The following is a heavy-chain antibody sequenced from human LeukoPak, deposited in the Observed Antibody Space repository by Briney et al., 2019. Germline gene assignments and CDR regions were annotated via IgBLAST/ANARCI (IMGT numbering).Heavy chain of an antibody. CDR2: IHPSGGST. CDR3: ARMGMDAAMITNFFDY. J-gene: IGHJ4*02. CDR1: GYTFTINY. D-gene: IGHD5-18*01. Sequence: ASVSVSCKASGYTFTINYMHWARQAPGQGLEWMGVIHPSGGSTNYAQKFQGRVTMTKDTSTSTAYMELSSLRSEDTAIYYCARMGMDAAMITNFFDYWGQGTLVTVSS. V-gene: IGHV1-46*01.